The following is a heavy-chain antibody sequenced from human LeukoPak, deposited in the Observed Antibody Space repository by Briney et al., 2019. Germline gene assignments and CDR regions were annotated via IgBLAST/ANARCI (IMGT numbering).Heavy chain of an antibody. D-gene: IGHD3-22*01. CDR3: ARARYYYDSSGYSGAEYFQR. Sequence: SETLSLTCAVYGGSFSGYYWSWIRQPPGKGLEWIGEINHSGSTNYNPSLKSRVTISVDTSKNQFSLKLSSVTAADTAVYYCARARYYYDSSGYSGAEYFQRWGQGTLVTVSS. V-gene: IGHV4-34*01. CDR2: INHSGST. J-gene: IGHJ1*01. CDR1: GGSFSGYY.